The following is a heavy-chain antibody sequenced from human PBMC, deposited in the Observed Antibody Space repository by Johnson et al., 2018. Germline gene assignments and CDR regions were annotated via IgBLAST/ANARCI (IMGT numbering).Heavy chain of an antibody. CDR2: ITSIADNT. D-gene: IGHD1-26*01. CDR3: AKGSSSGGSNYCDY. V-gene: IGHV3-23*04. Sequence: VQLVESGGGLVKPGGSLRLSCVASGFTFNSYAMRWVRQAPGKGLEWISGITSIADNTYYADSVKGRFTISRDDAKKPVYLGMDSLGVDDAAAYYCAKGSSSGGSNYCDYWGQGVRVTVSS. J-gene: IGHJ4*02. CDR1: GFTFNSYA.